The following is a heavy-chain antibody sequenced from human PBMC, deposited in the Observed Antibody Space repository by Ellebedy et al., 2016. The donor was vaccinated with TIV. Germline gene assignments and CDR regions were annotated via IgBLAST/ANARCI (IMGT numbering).Heavy chain of an antibody. CDR2: IKQDGSEK. V-gene: IGHV3-7*03. CDR1: GFTFSSYR. J-gene: IGHJ5*01. CDR3: AKSKWNAGGWFDS. Sequence: PGGSLRLSCAASGFTFSSYRMSLVRQAPGKGLEWVANIKQDGSEKLYVDSVKGRFTISSDNAESSLYLQMNTLRAEDTAVYYCAKSKWNAGGWFDSWGQGVLVTVSS. D-gene: IGHD3-16*01.